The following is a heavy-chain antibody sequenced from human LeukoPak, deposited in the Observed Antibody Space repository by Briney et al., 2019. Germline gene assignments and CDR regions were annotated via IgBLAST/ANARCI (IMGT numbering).Heavy chain of an antibody. D-gene: IGHD1-26*01. J-gene: IGHJ6*03. CDR2: MNPNSGNT. Sequence: ASVKVSCKASGYTFTGYYMHWVRQAPGQGLEWMGWMNPNSGNTGYAQKFQGRVTITRNTSISTAYMELSSLRSEDTAVYYCARGVGGIYYYYYMDVWGKGTTVTVSS. V-gene: IGHV1-8*03. CDR1: GYTFTGYY. CDR3: ARGVGGIYYYYYMDV.